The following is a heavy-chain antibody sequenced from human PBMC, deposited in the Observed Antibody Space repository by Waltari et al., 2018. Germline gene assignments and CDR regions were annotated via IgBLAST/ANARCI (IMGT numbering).Heavy chain of an antibody. CDR1: GYSLTTYW. V-gene: IGHV5-10-1*03. CDR2: LDPTYSDV. D-gene: IGHD2-15*01. Sequence: EVQLVQSGAEVKKPGESLRISCKGSGYSLTTYWINWVRQMPGKGLEWMGRLDPTYSDVNDSPAAQGDVSMSIDSSGTAYLQGSSLKASDTAVYFCARQGYCSGGRCYSDISSGLDVWGQGTTVTVSS. CDR3: ARQGYCSGGRCYSDISSGLDV. J-gene: IGHJ6*02.